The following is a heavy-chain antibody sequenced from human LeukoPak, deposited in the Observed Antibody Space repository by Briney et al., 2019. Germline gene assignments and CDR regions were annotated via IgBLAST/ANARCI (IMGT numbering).Heavy chain of an antibody. V-gene: IGHV3-21*01. CDR2: ISSSSSYI. CDR3: AGEYYYDSSGYTYYYYGMDV. D-gene: IGHD3-22*01. Sequence: GGSLRPSCAASGFTFSSYSMNWVRQAPGKGLEWVSSISSSSSYIYYADSVKGRFTISRDNAKNSLYLQMNSLRAEDTTVYYCAGEYYYDSSGYTYYYYGMDVWGQGTTVTVSS. CDR1: GFTFSSYS. J-gene: IGHJ6*02.